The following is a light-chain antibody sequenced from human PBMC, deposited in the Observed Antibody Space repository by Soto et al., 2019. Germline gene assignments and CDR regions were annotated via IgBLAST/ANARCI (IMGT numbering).Light chain of an antibody. CDR2: DAS. CDR1: QSISSW. Sequence: IHMTQSASTLSASVLYRVTITFRASQSISSWLAWYQQKPGKAPKLLIYDASSLESGVPSRFSGSGSGTEFTLTISSLQPDDFATYYCQQYNSYRPFGQGTKVDI. CDR3: QQYNSYRP. V-gene: IGKV1-5*01. J-gene: IGKJ1*01.